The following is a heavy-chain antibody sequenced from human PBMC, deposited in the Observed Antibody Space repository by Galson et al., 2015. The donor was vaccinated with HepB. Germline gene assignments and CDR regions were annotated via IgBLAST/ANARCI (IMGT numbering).Heavy chain of an antibody. D-gene: IGHD3-10*01. CDR1: GYSFTTYW. V-gene: IGHV5-51*01. CDR2: IYPGDSDT. CDR3: ARHGGEILYFGDPFDP. Sequence: QSGAEVKKPGESLKISCKGSGYSFTTYWIGWVRQMPGKGLEWMGMIYPGDSDTRYSPSFQGQVTISADKSISTAYLQWSSLKASDTAMYYCARHGGEILYFGDPFDPWGQGTLVTVSS. J-gene: IGHJ5*02.